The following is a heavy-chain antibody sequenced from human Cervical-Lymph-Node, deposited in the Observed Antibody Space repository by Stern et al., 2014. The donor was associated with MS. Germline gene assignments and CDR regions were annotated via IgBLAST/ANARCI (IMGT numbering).Heavy chain of an antibody. CDR3: AREEAGHRLGMMDV. D-gene: IGHD6-19*01. CDR2: NNLSGGST. Sequence: VQLVESGAEVKKPGASAKVSCKASGSTFSSYYMNWVRQAPGQGLEWMGVNNLSGGSTSYAQKFQGRVTMTRDTSTSTVYMELSSLRSEDTAVYYCAREEAGHRLGMMDVWGLGTTVTVSS. V-gene: IGHV1-46*01. CDR1: GSTFSSYY. J-gene: IGHJ6*02.